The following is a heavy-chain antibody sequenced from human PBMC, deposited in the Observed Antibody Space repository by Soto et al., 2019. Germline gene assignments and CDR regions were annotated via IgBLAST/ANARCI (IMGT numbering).Heavy chain of an antibody. D-gene: IGHD3-22*01. CDR1: GGSISSSYC. V-gene: IGHV4-4*02. J-gene: IGHJ4*02. Sequence: PSETLSLTCAVSGGSISSSYCWGWVRQPPGKGLEWIGEIYHSGSTNYNPSLKSRVTISVDKSKNQFSLKLSSVTAADTAVYYCARQRYYDSSGYYSDYWGQGTLVTVSS. CDR3: ARQRYYDSSGYYSDY. CDR2: IYHSGST.